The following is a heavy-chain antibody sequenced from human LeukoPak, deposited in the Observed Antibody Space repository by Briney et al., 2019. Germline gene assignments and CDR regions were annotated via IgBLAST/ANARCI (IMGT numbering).Heavy chain of an antibody. J-gene: IGHJ5*02. CDR1: GGTFSSYT. Sequence: AASVKVSCKASGGTFSSYTISWVRQAPGQGLEWMGRIIPILGIANYAQKFQGRVTITADKSTSTAYMELSSLRSEDTAVYYCARDRLGYAQGFDPWGQGTLVTVSS. V-gene: IGHV1-69*04. D-gene: IGHD5-12*01. CDR3: ARDRLGYAQGFDP. CDR2: IIPILGIA.